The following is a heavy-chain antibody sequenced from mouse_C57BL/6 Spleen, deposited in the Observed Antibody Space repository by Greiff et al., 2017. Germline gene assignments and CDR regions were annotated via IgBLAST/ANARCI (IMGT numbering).Heavy chain of an antibody. D-gene: IGHD2-4*01. CDR1: GYTFTSYW. CDR3: ASGDYDGGDYFDY. V-gene: IGHV1-72*01. CDR2: IDPNSGGT. J-gene: IGHJ2*01. Sequence: QVQLQQPGAELVKPGASVKLSCKASGYTFTSYWMHWVKQRPGRGLEWIGRIDPNSGGTKYNEKFKSKATLTVDKPSSTAYMQLRSLTSEDAAVYYCASGDYDGGDYFDYWGQGTTLTVSS.